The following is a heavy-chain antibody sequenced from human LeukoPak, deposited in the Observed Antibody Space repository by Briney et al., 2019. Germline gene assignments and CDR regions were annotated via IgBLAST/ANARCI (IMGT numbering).Heavy chain of an antibody. D-gene: IGHD5-24*01. V-gene: IGHV3-30*02. CDR3: AKDRLRWLQFRDAFDI. CDR1: GLTFSSYG. CDR2: IRYDGSNK. J-gene: IGHJ3*02. Sequence: QAGGSLRLSCAASGLTFSSYGMHWVRQAPGKGLEWVAFIRYDGSNKYYADSVKGRFTISRDNSKNTLYLQMNSLRAEDTAVYYCAKDRLRWLQFRDAFDIWGQGTMVTVSS.